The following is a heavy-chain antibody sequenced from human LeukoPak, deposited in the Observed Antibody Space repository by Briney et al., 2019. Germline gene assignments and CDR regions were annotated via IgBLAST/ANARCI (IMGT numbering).Heavy chain of an antibody. CDR2: ISSSGSTI. CDR3: ARDRSNIVATITGY. V-gene: IGHV3-11*01. J-gene: IGHJ4*02. CDR1: GFTLYDYD. Sequence: GGSLRLSCAASGFTLYDYDRSWIRQAPGKGLEGVSYISSSGSTIYYADSVKGRFTISRDNAKNSLYLQMNSLRAEDTAVYYCARDRSNIVATITGYWGQGTLVTVSS. D-gene: IGHD5-12*01.